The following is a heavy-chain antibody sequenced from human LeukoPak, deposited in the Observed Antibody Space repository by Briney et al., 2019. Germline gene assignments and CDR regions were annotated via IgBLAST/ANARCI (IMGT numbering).Heavy chain of an antibody. CDR2: INHSGST. D-gene: IGHD3-9*01. V-gene: IGHV4-34*01. CDR3: ARGRFIRHRNYDILTGYYNSPYYFDY. J-gene: IGHJ4*02. Sequence: SETLSLTCAVYGGSFSGYYWSWIRQPPGKGLEWIGEINHSGSTNYNPSLKSRVTISVDTSKNQFSLKLSSVTAADTAVYYCARGRFIRHRNYDILTGYYNSPYYFDYWGQGTLVTVSS. CDR1: GGSFSGYY.